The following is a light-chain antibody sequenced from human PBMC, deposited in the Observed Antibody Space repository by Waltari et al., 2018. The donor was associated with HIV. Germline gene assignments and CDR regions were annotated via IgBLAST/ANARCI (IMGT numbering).Light chain of an antibody. J-gene: IGLJ3*02. CDR3: CSYTTSDTWV. CDR2: EVT. CDR1: SSDVGHYNL. Sequence: QSALTQPASVSGSPGQSITISCAGTSSDVGHYNLVSWYQQHPGKAPKLIVFEVTNRPSGLSSRCSGSKSDNTASLTISGLQAEDEADYYCCSYTTSDTWVFGGGTKLTVL. V-gene: IGLV2-14*01.